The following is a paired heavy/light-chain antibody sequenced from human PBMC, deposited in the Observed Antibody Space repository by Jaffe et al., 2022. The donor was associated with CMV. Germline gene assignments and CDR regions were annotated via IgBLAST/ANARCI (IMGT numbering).Heavy chain of an antibody. J-gene: IGHJ3*02. Sequence: EVQLEESGGGLVQPGGSLRLSCEASGFTFSNYWMSWVRQAPGKGPEWVANMKQDGREKHYGDSVKGRFTITRDNSKNSLYLQMNSLREEDTAVYYCAREFFIDSTGYSGGAFDIWGQGTMVAVS. CDR2: MKQDGREK. D-gene: IGHD3-22*01. CDR1: GFTFSNYW. CDR3: AREFFIDSTGYSGGAFDI. V-gene: IGHV3-7*03.
Light chain of an antibody. CDR3: QTWVAGIHV. CDR1: SGHVNYA. Sequence: QLMLTQSPSASASLGASVKLTCTLSSGHVNYAIAWHQQRPEEGPRFLMKVNSDGSHTKGDGIPDRFSGSSSGAERYLTISSLQSEDEAEYYCQTWVAGIHVFGTGTKVTVL. V-gene: IGLV4-69*01. J-gene: IGLJ1*01. CDR2: VNSDGSH.